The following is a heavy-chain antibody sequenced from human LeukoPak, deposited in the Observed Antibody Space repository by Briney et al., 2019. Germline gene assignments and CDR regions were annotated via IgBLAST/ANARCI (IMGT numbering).Heavy chain of an antibody. V-gene: IGHV4-59*01. J-gene: IGHJ6*02. Sequence: SETLSLTCTVSGGSISYYYWSWIRQSPGKGLEWTGYIYYSGTTNYNPSLKSRVTISVDTSKNQFSLQLRSVTAADTAVYYCAREDPQTTVPEGMDVWGQGTTVTVSS. CDR3: AREDPQTTVPEGMDV. CDR1: GGSISYYY. D-gene: IGHD4-17*01. CDR2: IYYSGTT.